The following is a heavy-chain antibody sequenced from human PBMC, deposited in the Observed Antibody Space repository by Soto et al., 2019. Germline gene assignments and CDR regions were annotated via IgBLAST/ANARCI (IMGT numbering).Heavy chain of an antibody. CDR3: ARSGKIGLVTQRGLDV. J-gene: IGHJ6*02. CDR1: GYSFSSHY. Sequence: QVQLVQSGAEVKKPGASVKVSCKASGYSFSSHYIHWVRQVPGQGLEWMGVINPISGSTGYAQDFQGRVTMTSETSTSTVYMEMSSLRSEDTAVYYCARSGKIGLVTQRGLDVWGQGTTVTVSS. D-gene: IGHD2-21*02. V-gene: IGHV1-46*01. CDR2: INPISGST.